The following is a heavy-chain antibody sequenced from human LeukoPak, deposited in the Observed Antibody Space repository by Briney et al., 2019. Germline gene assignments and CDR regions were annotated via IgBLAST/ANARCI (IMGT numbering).Heavy chain of an antibody. J-gene: IGHJ3*02. Sequence: GGSLRLSCAASGFTFDDYGMTWVRQVPGKGLEWVSGINYSGGMTGHADSVEGRFTISRDNAKNSLYLQMNSLRAEDTALYYCARGIAVREVLHAFANWGQGTMVTVSS. D-gene: IGHD6-19*01. CDR3: ARGIAVREVLHAFAN. CDR2: INYSGGMT. V-gene: IGHV3-20*04. CDR1: GFTFDDYG.